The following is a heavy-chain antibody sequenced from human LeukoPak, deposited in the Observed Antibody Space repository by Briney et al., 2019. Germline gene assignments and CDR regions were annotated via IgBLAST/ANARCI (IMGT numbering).Heavy chain of an antibody. J-gene: IGHJ4*02. D-gene: IGHD3-3*01. CDR2: IYYSGTT. V-gene: IGHV4-39*01. CDR1: GGSISSSRYY. CDR3: AEASEWSINY. Sequence: SETLSLTCTVSGGSISSSRYYWGWIRQPPGKGLDWIAIIYYSGTTHYNPSLKSRVTISVDTSKNQFSLKLSSVTAADTAVYYCAEASEWSINYWGQGVLVTVSS.